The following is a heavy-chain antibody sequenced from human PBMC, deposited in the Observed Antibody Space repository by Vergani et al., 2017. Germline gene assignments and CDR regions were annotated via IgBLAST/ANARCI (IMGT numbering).Heavy chain of an antibody. D-gene: IGHD4-23*01. CDR1: GFNFGEYG. J-gene: IGHJ4*02. V-gene: IGHV3-49*04. CDR2: IRSKTCGATT. Sequence: EVQLVESGGDLVQPGRSLRLSCQTSGFNFGEYGVSWVRQAPGKGLEWIGFIRSKTCGATTEYAASVRGRFTISRDDSKGIAYLQMSSLKKEDTAVYRCAVEIYDYGGSRDFDYWGQGTLVVVSS. CDR3: AVEIYDYGGSRDFDY.